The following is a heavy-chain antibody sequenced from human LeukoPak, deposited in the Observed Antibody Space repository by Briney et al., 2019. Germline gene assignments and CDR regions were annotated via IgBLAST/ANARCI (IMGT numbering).Heavy chain of an antibody. CDR2: ISYDGSNK. CDR3: ARDNVGAPNFDF. D-gene: IGHD1-26*01. V-gene: IGHV3-30*04. CDR1: GFTFSSYA. Sequence: GGSLRLSCAASGFTFSSYAMHWVRQAPGKGLEWVAVISYDGSNKYYADSVKGRFTISRDNSKNTLYPQMNSLRAEDTAVYYCARDNVGAPNFDFWGPGTMVTVSS. J-gene: IGHJ3*01.